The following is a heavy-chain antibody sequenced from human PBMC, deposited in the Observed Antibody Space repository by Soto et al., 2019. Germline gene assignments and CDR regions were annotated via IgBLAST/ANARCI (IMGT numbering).Heavy chain of an antibody. CDR1: RDSVSSNSAA. J-gene: IGHJ6*02. V-gene: IGHV6-1*01. CDR3: ARDPVTMVRGRADYGMDV. D-gene: IGHD3-10*01. CDR2: TYYRSKWYN. Sequence: SQTLSLTCAISRDSVSSNSAAWNWIRQSPSRGLEWLGRTYYRSKWYNDYAVSVKSRITINPDTSKNQFSLQLNSVTPEDTAVYYCARDPVTMVRGRADYGMDVWGQGTTVTV.